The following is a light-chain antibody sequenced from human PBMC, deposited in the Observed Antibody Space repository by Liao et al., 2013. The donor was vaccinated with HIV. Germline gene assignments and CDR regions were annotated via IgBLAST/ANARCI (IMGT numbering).Light chain of an antibody. CDR2: KDS. V-gene: IGLV3-27*01. Sequence: SYELTQPSSVSVSPGQTARITCSGDVLAKKYARWFQQKPGQAPVLVIYKDSERPSGIPERFSGSSSGTTVTLTISGAQVEDEADYYCQAWDSSNMIFGGGT. J-gene: IGLJ2*01. CDR3: QAWDSSNMI. CDR1: VLAKKY.